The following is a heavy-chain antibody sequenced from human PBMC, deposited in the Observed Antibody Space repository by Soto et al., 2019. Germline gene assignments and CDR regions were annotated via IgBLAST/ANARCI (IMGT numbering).Heavy chain of an antibody. CDR3: AKGYCSFTSCYYFEY. CDR1: GYIFTNYG. Sequence: ASVKVSCKASGYIFTNYGVHWVRQAPGQRLEWMGWFDVGNGDTKYSQKFQDRVTITTDTSASTAYMELSSLRSEDTAVYYCAKGYCSFTSCYYFEYWGQGALVTVSS. D-gene: IGHD2-2*01. J-gene: IGHJ4*02. V-gene: IGHV1-3*01. CDR2: FDVGNGDT.